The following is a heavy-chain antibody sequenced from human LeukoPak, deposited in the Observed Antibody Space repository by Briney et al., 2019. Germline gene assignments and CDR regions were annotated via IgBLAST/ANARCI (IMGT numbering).Heavy chain of an antibody. D-gene: IGHD3-22*01. CDR2: ISSSSSTI. Sequence: PGGSLRLSCAASGFSFSTFVMHWVRQAPGKGLEWVSYISSSSSTIYYADSVKGRFTISRDNSKNTLYLQMNSLRAEDTAVYYCARDGYDSSGYYSADWGQGTLVTVSS. CDR3: ARDGYDSSGYYSAD. V-gene: IGHV3-48*01. CDR1: GFSFSTFV. J-gene: IGHJ4*02.